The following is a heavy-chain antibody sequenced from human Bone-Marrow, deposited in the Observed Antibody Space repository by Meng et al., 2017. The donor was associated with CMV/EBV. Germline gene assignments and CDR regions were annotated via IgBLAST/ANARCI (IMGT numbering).Heavy chain of an antibody. Sequence: WETLSLTCAVYGGSFSGYYWSWIRQPPGKGLEWIGEINHSGSTNYNPSLKSRVTISVDTSKNQFSLKLSSVTAADTAVYYCARGVRGYYYNWFDPWGQGTLVTVSS. J-gene: IGHJ5*02. D-gene: IGHD3-22*01. CDR2: INHSGST. CDR3: ARGVRGYYYNWFDP. CDR1: GGSFSGYY. V-gene: IGHV4-34*01.